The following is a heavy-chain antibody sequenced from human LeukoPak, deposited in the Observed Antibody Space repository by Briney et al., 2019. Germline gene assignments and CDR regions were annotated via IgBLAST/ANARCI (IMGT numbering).Heavy chain of an antibody. CDR1: GGSISSGGYY. CDR2: ISTSGRT. V-gene: IGHV4-61*02. D-gene: IGHD5/OR15-5a*01. CDR3: AREGLREIEAFDI. J-gene: IGHJ3*02. Sequence: SETLSLTCAVSGGSISSGGYYWSWIRQPAGKGLEWIGRISTSGRTYYNPSLKSRVTISVDTSKNQFSLRLSSVTAADTAVYYCAREGLREIEAFDIWGQGTMVTVSS.